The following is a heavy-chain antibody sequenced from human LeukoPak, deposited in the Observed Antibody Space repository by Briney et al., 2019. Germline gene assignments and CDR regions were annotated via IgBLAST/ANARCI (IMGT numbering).Heavy chain of an antibody. J-gene: IGHJ6*02. V-gene: IGHV3-48*03. CDR1: GFTFSSYE. CDR2: ISSSGSTI. CDR3: ARERLKLERHVGMDV. Sequence: GGSLRLSCAASGFTFSSYEMNWVRQAPGKGLEWVSYISSSGSTIYYADSVKGRFTISRDNAKNSLYLQMNSLRAEDTAVYCCARERLKLERHVGMDVWGQGTTVTVSS. D-gene: IGHD1-1*01.